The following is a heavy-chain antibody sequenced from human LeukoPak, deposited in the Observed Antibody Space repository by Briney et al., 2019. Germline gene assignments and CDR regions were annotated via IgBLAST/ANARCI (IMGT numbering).Heavy chain of an antibody. CDR1: GFTFSSYS. CDR3: AKGPPLLHNYNWFDS. J-gene: IGHJ5*01. Sequence: GGSLRLSCAASGFTFSSYSMNWVRQAPGKGLEWVAFIRFDGTSKFYADSVKARFTISRDNSKNTLYLQMNSLRAEDTAVYYCAKGPPLLHNYNWFDSWGQGTLVTVSS. V-gene: IGHV3-30*02. D-gene: IGHD3-10*01. CDR2: IRFDGTSK.